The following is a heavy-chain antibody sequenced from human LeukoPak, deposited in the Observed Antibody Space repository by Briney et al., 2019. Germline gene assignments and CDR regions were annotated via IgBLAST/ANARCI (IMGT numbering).Heavy chain of an antibody. CDR2: FYHSGIT. J-gene: IGHJ4*02. D-gene: IGHD5-18*01. CDR3: ARVLLYSYGYIDY. V-gene: IGHV4-34*01. CDR1: GGSFSGYF. Sequence: SETLSLTCAVYGGSFSGYFWGWIRQPPGKGLEWIGSFYHSGITYYNPSLKSRVTISVEMSKNQFSLKLSPVTAADTAVYYCARVLLYSYGYIDYWGQGTLVTVSS.